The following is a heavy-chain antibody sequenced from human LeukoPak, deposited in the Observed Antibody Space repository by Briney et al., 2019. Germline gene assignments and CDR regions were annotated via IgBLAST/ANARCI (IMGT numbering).Heavy chain of an antibody. CDR3: ARVSGIAVAGPGEYFQH. Sequence: PSETLSLTCTVSGGSISSYYWSWIRQPPGKGLEWIGYIYYSGSTNYNPSLKSRVTISVDTSKNQFSLKLSSVTAADTAVYYCARVSGIAVAGPGEYFQHWGQGTLVTVS. CDR1: GGSISSYY. D-gene: IGHD6-19*01. V-gene: IGHV4-59*01. CDR2: IYYSGST. J-gene: IGHJ1*01.